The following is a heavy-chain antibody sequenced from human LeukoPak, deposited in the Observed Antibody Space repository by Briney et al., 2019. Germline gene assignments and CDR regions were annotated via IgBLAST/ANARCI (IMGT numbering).Heavy chain of an antibody. CDR1: GYSFTSYW. Sequence: GESLKISCKGSGYSFTSYWIGWVRQMPGKGLEWMGIIYPGDSDTRYSPSFQGQVTISADKSISTAYLQWSSLKASDTAMYYCARQYYYGSGSYGLFYSPIDYWGQGTLVTVSS. CDR3: ARQYYYGSGSYGLFYSPIDY. J-gene: IGHJ4*02. D-gene: IGHD3-10*01. CDR2: IYPGDSDT. V-gene: IGHV5-51*01.